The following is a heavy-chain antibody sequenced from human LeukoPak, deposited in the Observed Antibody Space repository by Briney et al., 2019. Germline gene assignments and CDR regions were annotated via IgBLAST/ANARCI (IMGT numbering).Heavy chain of an antibody. CDR3: ARRRVTVVRGVDITSYYFDY. V-gene: IGHV3-48*04. CDR1: GSTFSSYW. D-gene: IGHD3-10*01. Sequence: GGSLRLSCAASGSTFSSYWMTWVRQAPGKGLEWVSSISRSGSTKYYADSVKGRFTISRDNAKNSLFLQMNSLRAEDTALYYCARRRVTVVRGVDITSYYFDYWGQGTLVTVSS. J-gene: IGHJ4*02. CDR2: ISRSGSTK.